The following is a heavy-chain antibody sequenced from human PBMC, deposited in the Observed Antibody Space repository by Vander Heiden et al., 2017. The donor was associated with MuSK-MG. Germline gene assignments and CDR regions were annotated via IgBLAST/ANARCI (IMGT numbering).Heavy chain of an antibody. CDR1: DFIVSQNY. D-gene: IGHD1-1*01. CDR3: AGGTNNWYYFDY. Sequence: EGPLVETGGGLIQPGGSLTLSCAASDFIVSQNYMSWVRQAPGKGLEWVSVIYGGGSTDEADAVKGRFNISRDNSKNKLYLQMDSLRAEDTAVYFCAGGTNNWYYFDYWGQCKLVTVCS. V-gene: IGHV3-53*02. CDR2: IYGGGST. J-gene: IGHJ4*02.